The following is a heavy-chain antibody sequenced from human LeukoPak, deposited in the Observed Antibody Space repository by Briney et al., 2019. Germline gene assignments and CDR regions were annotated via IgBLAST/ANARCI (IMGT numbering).Heavy chain of an antibody. D-gene: IGHD2-15*01. J-gene: IGHJ4*02. CDR1: GFTFSSYG. CDR2: IWYDGSNK. CDR3: ARGQYSPDY. V-gene: IGHV3-33*01. Sequence: GRSLGLSCAASGFTFSSYGMHWVRQAPGKGLEWVAVIWYDGSNKYYTDSVKGRFTISRDNSKNTLYLQMNSLRAEDTAVYYCARGQYSPDYWGQGTLVTVSS.